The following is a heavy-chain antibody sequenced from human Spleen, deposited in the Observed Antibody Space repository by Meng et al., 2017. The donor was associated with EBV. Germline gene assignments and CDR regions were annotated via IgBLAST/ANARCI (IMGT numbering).Heavy chain of an antibody. V-gene: IGHV4-34*12. CDR3: ATGWGKANY. Sequence: VPLRQWGAGLLRPSGTLSLTCTVYGDSFSAYYWRWIRQPPGRGLEWIGDVIHSGNTSYSPSLKSRVTISVDTSKRQFSLKLRSMTAADTAVYYCATGWGKANYWGQGTLVTVSS. J-gene: IGHJ4*02. CDR1: GDSFSAYY. D-gene: IGHD3-16*01. CDR2: VIHSGNT.